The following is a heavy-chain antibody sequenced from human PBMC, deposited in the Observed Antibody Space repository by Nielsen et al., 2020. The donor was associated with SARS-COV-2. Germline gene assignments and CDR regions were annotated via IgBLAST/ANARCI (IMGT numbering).Heavy chain of an antibody. J-gene: IGHJ4*02. V-gene: IGHV3-23*01. CDR3: AKGDGDSWSPFLYLDN. D-gene: IGHD6-13*01. CDR1: GFIFSSYA. CDR2: ISGSGGST. Sequence: GESLKISCVASGFIFSSYAMNWVRQAPGKGLEWVSAISGSGGSTYYADSVKGRFTISRDNSKNTLYLQMNSLRAEDTAVYYCAKGDGDSWSPFLYLDNWGQGTLVTASS.